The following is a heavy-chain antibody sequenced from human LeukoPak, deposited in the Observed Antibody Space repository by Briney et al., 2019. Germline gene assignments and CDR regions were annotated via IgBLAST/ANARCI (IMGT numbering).Heavy chain of an antibody. CDR1: GESFSAYY. J-gene: IGHJ4*02. V-gene: IGHV4-34*01. D-gene: IGHD3-10*01. CDR2: IYHSGST. Sequence: SETLSLTCAVYGESFSAYYWNWIRQAPGKTLEWIGEIYHSGSTNYNPSLKSRVTISVDKSKNQFSLKLSSVTAADTAVYYCARDRGGSGSYFNFDYWGQGTLVTVSS. CDR3: ARDRGGSGSYFNFDY.